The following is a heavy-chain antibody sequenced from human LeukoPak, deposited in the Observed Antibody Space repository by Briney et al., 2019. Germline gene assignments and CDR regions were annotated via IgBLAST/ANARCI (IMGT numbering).Heavy chain of an antibody. CDR2: ISYDGSNK. Sequence: PGRSLRLSCAASGFTFSSYGMHWVRQAPGKGLEWVAVISYDGSNKYYADSVKGRFTISRDNSKNTLYLQMNSLRAEDTAVYYCAKDRGYCGGDCPRDYYYGMDVWGQGTTVTVSS. D-gene: IGHD2-21*02. J-gene: IGHJ6*02. V-gene: IGHV3-30*18. CDR1: GFTFSSYG. CDR3: AKDRGYCGGDCPRDYYYGMDV.